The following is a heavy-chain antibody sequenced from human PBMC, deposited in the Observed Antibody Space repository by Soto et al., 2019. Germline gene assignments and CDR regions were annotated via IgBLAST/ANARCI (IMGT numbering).Heavy chain of an antibody. D-gene: IGHD6-19*01. Sequence: LSLTCFVSGYSITAGGYYWSWIRHHPGKGLEWIGSFYSSGSIIYNPSLRSRVSISGDTSSNQFSMSLTSVTAADTARYYCARMYSSGSGWFHPWGQGTRVTVSS. CDR2: FYSSGSI. CDR1: GYSITAGGYY. CDR3: ARMYSSGSGWFHP. V-gene: IGHV4-31*03. J-gene: IGHJ5*02.